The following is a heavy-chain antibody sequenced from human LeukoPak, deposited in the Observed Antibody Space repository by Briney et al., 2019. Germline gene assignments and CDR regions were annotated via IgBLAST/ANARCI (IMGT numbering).Heavy chain of an antibody. J-gene: IGHJ3*02. CDR2: ISGSGGST. CDR3: AKDTEYRDFDAFDI. V-gene: IGHV3-23*01. D-gene: IGHD4-17*01. CDR1: GGSISSYY. Sequence: ETLSLTCTVSGGSISSYYWSWIRQPAGKGLEWVSAISGSGGSTYYADSVKGRFTISRDNSKNTLYLQMNSLRAEDTAIYYCAKDTEYRDFDAFDIWGQGTMVTVSS.